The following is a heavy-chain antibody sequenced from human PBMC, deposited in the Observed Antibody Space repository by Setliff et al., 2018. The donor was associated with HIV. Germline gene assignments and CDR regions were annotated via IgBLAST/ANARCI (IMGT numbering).Heavy chain of an antibody. J-gene: IGHJ4*02. D-gene: IGHD1-1*01. CDR3: ARKDWTVAALEY. CDR2: IYISGST. V-gene: IGHV4-4*09. Sequence: SETLSLTCTVSGGSISNYYWSWIRQSPGKGLEWIGYIYISGSTDYSPSLKSRVTISADTSKNQVSLKLTSVTAADSAVYYCARKDWTVAALEYWGQGTLVTVSS. CDR1: GGSISNYY.